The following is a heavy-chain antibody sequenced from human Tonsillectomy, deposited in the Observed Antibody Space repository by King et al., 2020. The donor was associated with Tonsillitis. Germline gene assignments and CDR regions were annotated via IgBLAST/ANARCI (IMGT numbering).Heavy chain of an antibody. CDR2: ISAYNGNT. CDR1: GYTFTSYG. V-gene: IGHV1-18*04. Sequence: QLLQSGAEVKKPGASVKVSCKASGYTFTSYGISWVRQAPGQGLELMGWISAYNGNTNYAQKLQGRVTMTTDTSTSTAYMELRSLRSDDTAVYYCARGWYYDSSGPLGLEAPFDYWGQGTLVTVSS. D-gene: IGHD3-22*01. J-gene: IGHJ4*02. CDR3: ARGWYYDSSGPLGLEAPFDY.